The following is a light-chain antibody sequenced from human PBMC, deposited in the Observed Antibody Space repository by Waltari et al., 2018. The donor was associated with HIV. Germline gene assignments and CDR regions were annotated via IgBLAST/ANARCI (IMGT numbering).Light chain of an antibody. J-gene: IGKJ4*01. CDR2: WAS. CDR1: LSVLYSSSNKNY. CDR3: HQYYSIPLT. V-gene: IGKV4-1*01. Sequence: DIVMTQSPDSLPVSLGARATTKCKLSLSVLYSSSNKNYLAWYQQKPGQPPKLLIYWASTRDSGVPDRFSGSGSGTDFTLTISSLQAEDVAVYYCHQYYSIPLTFGGGTRVEIK.